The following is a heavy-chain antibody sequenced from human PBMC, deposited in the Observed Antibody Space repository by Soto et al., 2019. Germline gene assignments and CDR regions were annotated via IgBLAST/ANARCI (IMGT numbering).Heavy chain of an antibody. CDR2: INPSGGST. D-gene: IGHD3-10*01. CDR1: GYTFTSCY. Sequence: ASVKVSCKASGYTFTSCYMHWVRQAPGQGLEWMGIINPSGGSTSYAQKFQGRVTMTRDTSTSTVYMELSSLRSEDTAVYYCARDEDYYGSGSYYRTAFDIWGQGTMVTVSS. CDR3: ARDEDYYGSGSYYRTAFDI. J-gene: IGHJ3*02. V-gene: IGHV1-46*01.